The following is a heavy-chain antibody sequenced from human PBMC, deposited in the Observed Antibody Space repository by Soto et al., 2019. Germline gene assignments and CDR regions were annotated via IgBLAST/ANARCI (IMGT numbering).Heavy chain of an antibody. D-gene: IGHD2-15*01. Sequence: ASVKVSCKASGYTFTSYYMHWVRQAPGQGLERMGIINPSGGSTSYAQKFQGRVTMTRDTSTSTVYMELSSLRSEDTAVYYCARGYCSGGSCYSTVEYFQHWGQGTLVTVSS. V-gene: IGHV1-46*03. CDR2: INPSGGST. CDR3: ARGYCSGGSCYSTVEYFQH. J-gene: IGHJ1*01. CDR1: GYTFTSYY.